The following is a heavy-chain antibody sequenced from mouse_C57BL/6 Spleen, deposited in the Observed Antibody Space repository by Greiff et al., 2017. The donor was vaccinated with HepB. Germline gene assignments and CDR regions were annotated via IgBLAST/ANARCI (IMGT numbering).Heavy chain of an antibody. Sequence: DVKLVESGGGLVKPGGSLKLSCAASGFTFSDYGMHWVRQAPEKGLEWVAYISSGSSTIYYADTVKGRFTISRDNAKNTLFLQMTSLMSEDTAMYYCANPITTVVATDAMDYWGQGTSVTVSS. V-gene: IGHV5-17*01. CDR2: ISSGSSTI. D-gene: IGHD1-1*01. J-gene: IGHJ4*01. CDR1: GFTFSDYG. CDR3: ANPITTVVATDAMDY.